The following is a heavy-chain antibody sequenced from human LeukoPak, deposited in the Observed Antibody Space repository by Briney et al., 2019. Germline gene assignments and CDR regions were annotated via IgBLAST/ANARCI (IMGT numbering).Heavy chain of an antibody. Sequence: SSETLSLTCTVSGGSISSGSYDWSWIRQPAGKGLEWIGRIYTSGSTNYNPSLKSRVTISADTSKNQFSLKLSSVTAADTAVYYCAGGGILTGYYVYFDYWGQGTLVTVSS. CDR1: GGSISSGSYD. J-gene: IGHJ4*02. V-gene: IGHV4-61*02. D-gene: IGHD3-9*01. CDR3: AGGGILTGYYVYFDY. CDR2: IYTSGST.